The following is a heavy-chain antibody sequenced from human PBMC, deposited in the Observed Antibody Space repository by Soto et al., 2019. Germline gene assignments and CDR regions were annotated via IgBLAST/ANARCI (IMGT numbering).Heavy chain of an antibody. J-gene: IGHJ4*02. CDR2: ISGSGGST. Sequence: GGSLRLSCAASGFTFSSYAMSWVRQAPGKGLEWVSAISGSGGSTYYADSVKGRFTISRDNSKNTLYLQMNSLRAEDTAVYYCAKDSHLTGYSYGHANPPSIDYWGQGTLVTVSS. D-gene: IGHD5-18*01. CDR3: AKDSHLTGYSYGHANPPSIDY. V-gene: IGHV3-23*01. CDR1: GFTFSSYA.